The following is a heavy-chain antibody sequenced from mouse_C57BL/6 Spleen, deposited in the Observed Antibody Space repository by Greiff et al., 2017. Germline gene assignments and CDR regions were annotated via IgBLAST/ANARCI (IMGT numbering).Heavy chain of an antibody. CDR3: ASGLRRGAMDY. Sequence: EVQLQQSGPELVKPGASVKMSCKASGYTFTDYNMHWVKQSHGKSLEWIGYINPNNGGTSYNQKFKGKDTLTVNKSSSTAYMELRSLTSEDSAVYYCASGLRRGAMDYWGQGTSVTVSS. D-gene: IGHD2-4*01. J-gene: IGHJ4*01. V-gene: IGHV1-22*01. CDR2: INPNNGGT. CDR1: GYTFTDYN.